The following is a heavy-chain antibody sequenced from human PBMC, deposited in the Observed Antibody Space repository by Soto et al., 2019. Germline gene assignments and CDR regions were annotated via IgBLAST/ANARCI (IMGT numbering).Heavy chain of an antibody. Sequence: GASVKVSCKASGYTFTSYGISWVRQAPGQGLERMGGIIPIFGTANYAQKFQGRVTITADESTSTAYMELSSLRSEDTAVYYCARIGYSSSSNDFWGQRTLVTVSS. CDR3: ARIGYSSSSNDF. J-gene: IGHJ4*02. CDR2: IIPIFGTA. CDR1: GYTFTSYG. D-gene: IGHD6-6*01. V-gene: IGHV1-69*13.